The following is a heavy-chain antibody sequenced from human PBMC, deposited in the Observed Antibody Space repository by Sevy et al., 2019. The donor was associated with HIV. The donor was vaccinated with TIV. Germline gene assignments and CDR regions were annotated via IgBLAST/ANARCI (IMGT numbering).Heavy chain of an antibody. D-gene: IGHD3-10*01. CDR3: TTDRLYGSGTSRFDF. CDR1: GFTFSNAW. V-gene: IGHV3-15*01. J-gene: IGHJ4*02. Sequence: GGSLRLSCAASGFTFSNAWMSWVRQAPGKGPEWIGRIRSKSDGETSDYSAPGKGRFSISRDDSKNTMYLQLNSLKTEDTAIYYSTTDRLYGSGTSRFDFWGQRTLVTVSS. CDR2: IRSKSDGETS.